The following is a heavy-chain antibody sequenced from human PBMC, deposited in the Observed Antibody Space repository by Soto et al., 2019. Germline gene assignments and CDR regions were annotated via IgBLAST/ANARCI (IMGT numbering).Heavy chain of an antibody. J-gene: IGHJ6*03. CDR1: GFSLSNARMG. Sequence: VSGPTLVNPTETLTLTCTVSGFSLSNARMGVSWIRQPPGKALEWLAHIFSNDEKSYSTSLKSRLTISKDTSKSQVVLTMTNMDPVDTATYYCARIEGLRFLEWSSHYYYMDVWGKGTTVTVSS. D-gene: IGHD3-3*01. V-gene: IGHV2-26*01. CDR3: ARIEGLRFLEWSSHYYYMDV. CDR2: IFSNDEK.